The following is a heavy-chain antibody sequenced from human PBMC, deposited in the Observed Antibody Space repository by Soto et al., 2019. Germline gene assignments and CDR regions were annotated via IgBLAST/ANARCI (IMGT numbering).Heavy chain of an antibody. CDR1: GFTWSNYA. J-gene: IGHJ4*02. Sequence: WGSLRLSCAASGFTWSNYAMSWVRQAPWKGLEWVSAISVSGGSTYYADSVKGRFTISRDNSKNTLYLQMNSLRAEDTAVYYCAKYVDTEGYSFDYWGQGTLVTVSS. V-gene: IGHV3-23*01. CDR2: ISVSGGST. D-gene: IGHD5-18*01. CDR3: AKYVDTEGYSFDY.